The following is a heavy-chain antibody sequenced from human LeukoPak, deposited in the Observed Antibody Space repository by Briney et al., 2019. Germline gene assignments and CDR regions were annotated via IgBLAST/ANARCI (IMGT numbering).Heavy chain of an antibody. CDR3: ARVLLRRGYFDY. CDR2: IYYSGST. J-gene: IGHJ4*02. D-gene: IGHD3-10*01. V-gene: IGHV4-39*07. CDR1: GGSISGSSYY. Sequence: PSETLSLTCTVSGGSISGSSYYWGWIRQPPGKGLEWIGSIYYSGSTNYNPSLKSRVTISVDTSKNQFSLKLSSVTAADTAVYYCARVLLRRGYFDYWGQGTLVTVSS.